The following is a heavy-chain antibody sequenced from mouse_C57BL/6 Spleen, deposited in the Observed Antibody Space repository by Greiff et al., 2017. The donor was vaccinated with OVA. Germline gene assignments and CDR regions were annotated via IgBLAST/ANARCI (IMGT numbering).Heavy chain of an antibody. CDR1: GYSFTDYN. V-gene: IGHV1-39*01. CDR3: ARRGGYDDYFDY. D-gene: IGHD2-2*01. Sequence: EVKLMESGPELVKPGASVKISCKASGYSFTDYNMNWVKQSNGKSLEWIGVINPNYGTTSYNQKFKGKATLTVDQSSSTAYMQLNSLTSEDSAVYYCARRGGYDDYFDYWGQGTTLTVSS. J-gene: IGHJ2*01. CDR2: INPNYGTT.